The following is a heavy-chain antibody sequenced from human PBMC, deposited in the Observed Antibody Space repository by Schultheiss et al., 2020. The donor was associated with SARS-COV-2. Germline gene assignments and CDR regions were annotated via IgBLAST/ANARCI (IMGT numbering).Heavy chain of an antibody. J-gene: IGHJ6*02. CDR1: GYTFTGYY. Sequence: ASVKVSCKASGYTFTGYYMHWVRQAPGQGLEWMGIINPSGGSTSYAQKFQGRVTMTRDTSTSTVYMELSSLRSEDTAVYYCARQYCSSTSCYTSGIDVWGQGTTVTVSS. V-gene: IGHV1-46*03. CDR2: INPSGGST. CDR3: ARQYCSSTSCYTSGIDV. D-gene: IGHD2-2*02.